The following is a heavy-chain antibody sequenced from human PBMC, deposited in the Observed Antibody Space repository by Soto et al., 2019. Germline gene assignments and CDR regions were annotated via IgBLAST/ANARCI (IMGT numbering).Heavy chain of an antibody. CDR2: FDPEDGET. CDR3: ATDRGITMIVEPRRRGMDV. V-gene: IGHV1-24*01. CDR1: GYTLTELS. J-gene: IGHJ6*02. Sequence: ASVKVSCKVSGYTLTELSMHWVRQAPGKGLEWMGGFDPEDGETIYAQKFQGRVTMTEDTSTDTAYMELSSLRSEDTAVYYCATDRGITMIVEPRRRGMDVWGQGTTVTVSS. D-gene: IGHD3-22*01.